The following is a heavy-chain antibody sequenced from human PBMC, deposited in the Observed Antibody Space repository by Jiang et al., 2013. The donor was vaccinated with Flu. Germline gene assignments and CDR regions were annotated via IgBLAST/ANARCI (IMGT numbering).Heavy chain of an antibody. V-gene: IGHV4-39*01. J-gene: IGHJ4*02. Sequence: SGSGLVKPSETLSLTCAVSGGSITTTNYLWGWIRQPPGKGLEWIGSLSFGGNTHYDPSLQSRATMSLDTSKNQFSLKLNSVAAADTAVYYCVRHAVRGPFDYWGQGTAVSVSS. D-gene: IGHD3-10*01. CDR1: GGSITTTNYL. CDR2: LSFGGNT. CDR3: VRHAVRGPFDY.